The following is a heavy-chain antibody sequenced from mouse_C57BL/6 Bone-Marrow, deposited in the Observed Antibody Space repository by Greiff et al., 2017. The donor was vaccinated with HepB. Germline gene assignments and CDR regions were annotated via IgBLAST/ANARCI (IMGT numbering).Heavy chain of an antibody. Sequence: EVKVVESGGGLVKPGGSLKLSCAASGFTFSDYGMHWVRQAPEKGLEWVAYISSGSSTIYYADTVKGRFTISRDNAKNTLFLQMTSLRSEDTAMYYCARPMVTTGYYFDYWGQGTTLTVSS. V-gene: IGHV5-17*01. CDR2: ISSGSSTI. CDR3: ARPMVTTGYYFDY. J-gene: IGHJ2*01. D-gene: IGHD2-2*01. CDR1: GFTFSDYG.